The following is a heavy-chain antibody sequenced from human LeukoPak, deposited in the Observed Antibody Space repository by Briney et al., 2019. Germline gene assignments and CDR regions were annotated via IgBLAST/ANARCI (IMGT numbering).Heavy chain of an antibody. V-gene: IGHV4-31*03. D-gene: IGHD6-13*01. CDR2: IYYSGST. J-gene: IGHJ5*02. CDR3: AGVYSTTSPFDP. CDR1: GGSISSGGYY. Sequence: SETLSLTCTVSGGSISSGGYYWSWIRQHPGKGLEWIGYIYYSGSTYYNPSLKSRVTISVDTSKNQFSLKLSSVTAADTAVYYCAGVYSTTSPFDPWGQGTLVTVSS.